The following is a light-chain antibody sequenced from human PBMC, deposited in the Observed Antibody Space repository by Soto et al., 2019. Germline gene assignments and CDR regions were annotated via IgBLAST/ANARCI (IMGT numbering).Light chain of an antibody. CDR1: SADVGAYNY. CDR3: SAYTVSSTFV. CDR2: EVS. J-gene: IGLJ1*01. Sequence: QSVLTQPASVSGSPGQSITISCTGTSADVGAYNYVSWYQQHPGKAPKLMIFEVSHRPSGVSNRFSGSKSGNTASLTISGLQAEDEADYHCSAYTVSSTFVFGTGTKVTVL. V-gene: IGLV2-14*01.